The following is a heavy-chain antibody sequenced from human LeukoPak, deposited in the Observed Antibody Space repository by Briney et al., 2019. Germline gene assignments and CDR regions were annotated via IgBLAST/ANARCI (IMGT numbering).Heavy chain of an antibody. CDR2: IKQDGSEK. V-gene: IGHV3-7*01. J-gene: IGHJ6*02. CDR3: AKYCGGDCYGMDV. D-gene: IGHD2-21*01. CDR1: GFTFSSYW. Sequence: TGGSLRLFCTASGFTFSSYWMSWVRQAPGKGLEWVANIKQDGSEKDCVDSVKGRFTISRDNAKNSLYLQMNSLRAEDTAVYYCAKYCGGDCYGMDVWGQGTTVTVSS.